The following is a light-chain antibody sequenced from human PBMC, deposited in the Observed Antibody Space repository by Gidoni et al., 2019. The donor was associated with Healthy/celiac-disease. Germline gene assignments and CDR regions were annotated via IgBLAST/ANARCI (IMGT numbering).Light chain of an antibody. Sequence: EIVLTQSPATLSLSPGERATLSCRASQSVSSYLAWYQQKPGQAPRLLTCDASNRATGIQARFSGSGSGTDFTLTSSRLEPEDFAVYYCQQRSNWLTFGGGTKVEIK. CDR1: QSVSSY. CDR2: DAS. CDR3: QQRSNWLT. J-gene: IGKJ4*01. V-gene: IGKV3-11*01.